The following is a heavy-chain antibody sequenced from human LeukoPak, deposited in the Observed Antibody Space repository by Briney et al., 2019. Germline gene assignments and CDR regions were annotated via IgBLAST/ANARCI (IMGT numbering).Heavy chain of an antibody. J-gene: IGHJ4*02. V-gene: IGHV4-4*02. CDR3: ARNGAFAVEY. CDR1: GGSISGPNW. Sequence: SETLSLTCAVSGGSISGPNWWSWVRPPPGKGLEWIGEFHHSGGTNYNPSLKSRVTISIDKSNNQFSLKLTSVTAADTAVYYCARNGAFAVEYWGWGSLVTVSS. CDR2: FHHSGGT. D-gene: IGHD1-1*01.